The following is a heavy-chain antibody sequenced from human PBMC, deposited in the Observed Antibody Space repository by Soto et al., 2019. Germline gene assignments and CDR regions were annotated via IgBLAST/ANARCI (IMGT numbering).Heavy chain of an antibody. J-gene: IGHJ4*02. CDR3: ASYSSGWYDVSF. CDR2: IYYTGST. D-gene: IGHD6-19*01. V-gene: IGHV4-61*01. Sequence: PSETLSLTCTVSGGSVSSGNYYWSWIRQPPGKRLEWIGYIYYTGSTNYNPSLKSRVTISVDTSKNQFSPKLSSVTAADTAVYYCASYSSGWYDVSFWGQGTLVTVSS. CDR1: GGSVSSGNYY.